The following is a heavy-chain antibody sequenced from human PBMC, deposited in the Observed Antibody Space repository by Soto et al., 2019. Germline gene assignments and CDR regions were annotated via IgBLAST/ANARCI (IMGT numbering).Heavy chain of an antibody. CDR1: GFTFSSYA. D-gene: IGHD2-2*01. CDR2: IGESGTRT. CDR3: AKDLLMTIVVVPAAIVY. J-gene: IGHJ4*02. V-gene: IGHV3-23*01. Sequence: GGSLRLSCAASGFTFSSYAMKWVRQAPGKGLEWVSLIGESGTRTYYADSVKGRFTISRDNSENTLYLQMNSLRAEDTAVYYCAKDLLMTIVVVPAAIVYWGQGTLVTVSS.